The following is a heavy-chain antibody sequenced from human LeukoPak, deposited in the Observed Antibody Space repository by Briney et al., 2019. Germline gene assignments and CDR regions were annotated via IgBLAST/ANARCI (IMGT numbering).Heavy chain of an antibody. D-gene: IGHD3-22*01. CDR3: ARDYNSGYSNWFDP. J-gene: IGHJ5*02. V-gene: IGHV4-61*02. Sequence: SETLSLTCTVSGGSISSGSYYWSWIRQPAGKGLAWIGRIYTSGSTNYNPSLKSRVTISVDTSKNQFSLKLRSVTAADTAVYYCARDYNSGYSNWFDPWGQGTLVTVSS. CDR1: GGSISSGSYY. CDR2: IYTSGST.